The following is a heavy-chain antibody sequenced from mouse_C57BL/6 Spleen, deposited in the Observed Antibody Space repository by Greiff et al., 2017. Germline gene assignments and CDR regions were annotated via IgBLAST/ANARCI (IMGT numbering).Heavy chain of an antibody. CDR2: IYPGSGST. CDR3: ARSGIPTGYAMDY. Sequence: VQLQQPGAELVKPGASVKMSCKASGYTFTSYWITWVKQRPGQGLEWIGDIYPGSGSTNYNEKFKSKATLTVDTSSSTAYMQLSSLTSEDSAVYYCARSGIPTGYAMDYWGQGTSVTVSS. V-gene: IGHV1-55*01. D-gene: IGHD5-2*01. CDR1: GYTFTSYW. J-gene: IGHJ4*01.